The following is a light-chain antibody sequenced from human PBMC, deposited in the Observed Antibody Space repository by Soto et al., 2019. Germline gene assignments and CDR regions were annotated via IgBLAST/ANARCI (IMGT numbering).Light chain of an antibody. Sequence: EIVLTQSPATLSLSPGGRATLSCRASQSVSSYLAWYQQKPGQAPRLLIYDASNRATGIPARFSASGSGTDFTLTISSLEPEDSAVYYCQQRGNWITFGPGTRLEIK. CDR3: QQRGNWIT. J-gene: IGKJ5*01. CDR2: DAS. V-gene: IGKV3-11*01. CDR1: QSVSSY.